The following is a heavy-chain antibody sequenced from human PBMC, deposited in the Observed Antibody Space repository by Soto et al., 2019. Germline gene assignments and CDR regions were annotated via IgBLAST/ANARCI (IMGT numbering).Heavy chain of an antibody. CDR2: IIPICGTA. J-gene: IGHJ5*02. CDR3: ARDPGYHGSRKGWFDP. Sequence: QVQLVQSGAEVKKPGSSVKVSCKASGGTFSSYAISWVRQAPGQGLEWMGGIIPICGTATYAQKFQGRVTITADESTSTGYMELSSLRSEDTAVYYCARDPGYHGSRKGWFDPWGQGTLVTVSS. D-gene: IGHD3-10*01. V-gene: IGHV1-69*01. CDR1: GGTFSSYA.